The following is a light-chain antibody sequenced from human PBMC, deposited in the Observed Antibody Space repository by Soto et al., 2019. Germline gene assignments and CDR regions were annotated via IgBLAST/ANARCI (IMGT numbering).Light chain of an antibody. Sequence: EIVLTQSPGTLSLSPGERATLSCGASQSVSSSYLAWYQQKPGQAPRLLIYGASSRATGIPDRFSGSGSGTDFTLTISRLEPEDFAVYYCQQYDDSPFTFGPGTKVDIK. CDR3: QQYDDSPFT. CDR2: GAS. CDR1: QSVSSSY. J-gene: IGKJ3*01. V-gene: IGKV3-20*01.